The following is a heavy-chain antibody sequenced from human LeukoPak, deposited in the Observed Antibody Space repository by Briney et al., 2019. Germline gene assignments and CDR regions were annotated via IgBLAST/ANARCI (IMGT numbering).Heavy chain of an antibody. CDR3: ARDRLRTSAFGMDV. CDR1: GASFSVYY. D-gene: IGHD2-8*01. Sequence: SETLSLTCAVYGASFSVYYWSWIRQPPGKGLEWIGYIYYSGSTNYNPSLKSRVTISVDTSKNQFSLKLSSVTAADTAVYYCARDRLRTSAFGMDVWGQGTTVTVSS. J-gene: IGHJ6*02. CDR2: IYYSGST. V-gene: IGHV4-59*01.